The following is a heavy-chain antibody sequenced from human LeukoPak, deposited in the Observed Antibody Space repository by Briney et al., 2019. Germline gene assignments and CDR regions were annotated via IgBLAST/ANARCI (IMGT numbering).Heavy chain of an antibody. D-gene: IGHD3-10*01. V-gene: IGHV1-8*02. CDR3: ARAATMVRGVIIRT. CDR1: GYTFTSYG. CDR2: ISAYNGNT. Sequence: ASVKVSCKASGYTFTSYGISWVRQAPGQGLEWMGWISAYNGNTGYAQNFQGRVTMTRNTSISTAYMELSSLTSEDTAVYYCARAATMVRGVIIRTWGQGTLVTVSS. J-gene: IGHJ5*02.